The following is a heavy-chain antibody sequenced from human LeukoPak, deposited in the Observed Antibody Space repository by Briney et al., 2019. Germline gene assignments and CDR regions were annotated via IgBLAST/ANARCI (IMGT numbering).Heavy chain of an antibody. V-gene: IGHV7-4-1*02. Sequence: ASVKVSCKASGYTFTNYAMNWVRQAPGQGLEWMGWMNTNTGNPTYAQGFTGRFVFSLDTSVSTAYLQISSLKAEDTAVYYCAREGVLLWFGESEYYYYYYMDVWGKGTTVTVSS. CDR2: MNTNTGNP. D-gene: IGHD3-10*01. CDR1: GYTFTNYA. CDR3: AREGVLLWFGESEYYYYYYMDV. J-gene: IGHJ6*03.